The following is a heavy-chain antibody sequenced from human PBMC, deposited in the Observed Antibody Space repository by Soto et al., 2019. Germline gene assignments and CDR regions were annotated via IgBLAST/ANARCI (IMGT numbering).Heavy chain of an antibody. CDR1: GYTFTSYA. Sequence: QVQLVQSGAEVKKPGASVKVSCKASGYTFTSYAMHWVRQAPGQRLEWMGWINAGNGNTKYSQKFQGRVTITRDTSASTAYRELSSLRSEDTAVYYCARWGGGEYCSSTSGPIDYWGQGTLVTVSS. CDR3: ARWGGGEYCSSTSGPIDY. V-gene: IGHV1-3*01. CDR2: INAGNGNT. D-gene: IGHD2-2*01. J-gene: IGHJ4*02.